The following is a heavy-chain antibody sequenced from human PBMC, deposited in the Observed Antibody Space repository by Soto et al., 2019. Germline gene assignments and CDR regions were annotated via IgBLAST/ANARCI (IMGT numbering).Heavy chain of an antibody. V-gene: IGHV3-21*01. CDR2: ISGSSTYI. CDR3: AREELPPGTSFNSWFDP. CDR1: GFTFSSYR. Sequence: EVQLVESGGGLVKPGGSLRLSCAASGFTFSSYRMNWVRQAPGRGLEWVSSISGSSTYIYYADSVRGRFTISRDNAKNSVHLQMNSLRVEDTAVYFCAREELPPGTSFNSWFDPWGQGTLVTVSS. D-gene: IGHD1-1*01. J-gene: IGHJ5*02.